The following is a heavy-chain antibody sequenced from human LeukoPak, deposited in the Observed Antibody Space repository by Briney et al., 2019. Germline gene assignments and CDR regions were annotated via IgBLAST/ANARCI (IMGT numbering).Heavy chain of an antibody. J-gene: IGHJ5*02. V-gene: IGHV4-34*01. CDR2: INHSGST. D-gene: IGHD1-26*01. CDR3: ARAHLDSGSYQWFDP. Sequence: PSETLSLTCAVYGGSFSGYYCSWIRQLPGKGLEWIGEINHSGSTNYDPSLKSRVTISVDTSKNQFSLKLSSVTAADTAVYYCARAHLDSGSYQWFDPWGQGTLVTVSS. CDR1: GGSFSGYY.